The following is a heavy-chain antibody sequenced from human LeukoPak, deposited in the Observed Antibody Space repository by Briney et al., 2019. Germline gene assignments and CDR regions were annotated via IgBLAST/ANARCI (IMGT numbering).Heavy chain of an antibody. V-gene: IGHV4-61*01. CDR3: ARDVAPSYYDFWSGYYANWFDP. D-gene: IGHD3-3*01. Sequence: SSETLSLTCTVSGGSVSSGSYYWSWLRQPPGKGLEWIGYIYYSGSTNYNPSLKSRVTISVDTSKNQFSLKLSSVTAADTAVYYCARDVAPSYYDFWSGYYANWFDPWGQGTLVTVSS. J-gene: IGHJ5*02. CDR1: GGSVSSGSYY. CDR2: IYYSGST.